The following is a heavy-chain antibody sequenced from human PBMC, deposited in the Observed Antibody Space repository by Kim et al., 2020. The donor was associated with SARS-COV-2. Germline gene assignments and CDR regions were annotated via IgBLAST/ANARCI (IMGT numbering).Heavy chain of an antibody. J-gene: IGHJ4*02. CDR2: IYHTGST. D-gene: IGHD3-16*01. V-gene: IGHV4-59*01. CDR1: GGSISTYY. Sequence: SETLSLTCTVSGGSISTYYWSWIRQPPGKGLEWIGYIYHTGSTNYNPSLKGRVTISVDTSKNQFSLKLSSVTAADTAVYYCARGWGFDYWGQGTLVTVSS. CDR3: ARGWGFDY.